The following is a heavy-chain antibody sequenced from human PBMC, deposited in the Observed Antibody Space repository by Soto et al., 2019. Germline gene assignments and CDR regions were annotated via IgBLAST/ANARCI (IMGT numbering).Heavy chain of an antibody. J-gene: IGHJ5*02. D-gene: IGHD4-17*01. CDR3: ARVGEDYGDYFDWFDP. V-gene: IGHV4-59*01. CDR1: GGSISSYY. Sequence: SETLSLTCTVSGGSISSYYWSWIRQPPGKGLEWIGYIYYSGSTNYNPSLKSRVTISVDTSKNQFSLKLSSVTAADTAVYYCARVGEDYGDYFDWFDPWGQGTLVTVS. CDR2: IYYSGST.